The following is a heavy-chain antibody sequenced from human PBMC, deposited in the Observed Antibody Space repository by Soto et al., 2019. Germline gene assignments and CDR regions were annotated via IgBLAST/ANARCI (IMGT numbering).Heavy chain of an antibody. D-gene: IGHD2-15*01. Sequence: GASVKVSCKASGYTFTSYGISWVRQAPGQGLEWMGWISAYNGNTNYAQKLQGRVTMTTDTSTSTAYMEPRSLRSDDTAVYYCARDEMLEVVAATLEFDYWGQGTLVTVSS. V-gene: IGHV1-18*01. CDR3: ARDEMLEVVAATLEFDY. J-gene: IGHJ4*02. CDR2: ISAYNGNT. CDR1: GYTFTSYG.